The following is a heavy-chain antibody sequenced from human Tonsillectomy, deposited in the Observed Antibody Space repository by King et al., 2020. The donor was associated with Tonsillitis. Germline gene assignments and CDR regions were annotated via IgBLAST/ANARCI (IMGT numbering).Heavy chain of an antibody. J-gene: IGHJ6*03. D-gene: IGHD6-6*01. CDR1: DGSISSYY. Sequence: QLQLQESGPGLVKPSETLSLTCTVSDGSISSYYWSWIRQPAGKGLAWIGRSSSTGSTNYNPSLKSRFTVSVDTSKNRFSLRLNSVTAADTAVYYCARETKAYGSSSGVRYYYYYMDVWGKGTTVTVSS. CDR3: ARETKAYGSSSGVRYYYYYMDV. V-gene: IGHV4-4*07. CDR2: SSSTGST.